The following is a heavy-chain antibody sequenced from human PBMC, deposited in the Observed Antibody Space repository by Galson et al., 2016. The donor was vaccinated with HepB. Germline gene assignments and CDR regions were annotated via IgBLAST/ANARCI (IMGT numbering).Heavy chain of an antibody. CDR3: TDRHCTGDTCFFFYV. CDR1: GFTFRSHA. J-gene: IGHJ4*02. CDR2: IRDADGST. D-gene: IGHD2-8*02. V-gene: IGHV3-23*01. Sequence: SLRLSCAASGFTFRSHAMSWVRQAPGKGLEWISTIRDADGSTYYADSVRGRFTISRDTSKNMVSLQMNSLRAEDTAVYSCTDRHCTGDTCFFFYVWGQGTLVTVSS.